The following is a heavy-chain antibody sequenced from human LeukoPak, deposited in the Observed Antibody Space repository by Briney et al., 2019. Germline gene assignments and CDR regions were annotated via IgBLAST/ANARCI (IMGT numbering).Heavy chain of an antibody. J-gene: IGHJ4*02. CDR3: ARSLYCGGDCYSYYFDY. Sequence: GESLKISCKGSGYSFTSYWIGWVRQMPGKGLEWMGIIYPGDSDTRYSPSLQGQVTISADKSISTAYLQWSSLKASDTAMYYCARSLYCGGDCYSYYFDYWGQGTLVTISS. V-gene: IGHV5-51*01. CDR2: IYPGDSDT. CDR1: GYSFTSYW. D-gene: IGHD2-21*02.